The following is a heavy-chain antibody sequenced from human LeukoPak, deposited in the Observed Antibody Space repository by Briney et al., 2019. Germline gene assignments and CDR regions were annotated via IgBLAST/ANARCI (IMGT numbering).Heavy chain of an antibody. CDR1: GFTFSSDH. V-gene: IGHV3-53*01. D-gene: IGHD3-3*02. CDR3: ARDSTGYWYFDL. J-gene: IGHJ2*01. Sequence: GGSLRLSCAVSGFTFSSDHMSWVRQAPGKGLEWVSVVYSGGDTHYADSVKGRFTISRDNSKNTLYLQMNSLRAEDTAVYYCARDSTGYWYFDLWGRGTLVSVSS. CDR2: VYSGGDT.